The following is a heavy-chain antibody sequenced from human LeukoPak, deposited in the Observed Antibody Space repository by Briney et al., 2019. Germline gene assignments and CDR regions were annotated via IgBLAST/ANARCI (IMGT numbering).Heavy chain of an antibody. CDR3: ARVGGVVIPWFDP. CDR2: IYTSGST. V-gene: IGHV4-4*07. D-gene: IGHD3-3*01. Sequence: GSLRLSCAASGFTVSSNYMSWIRQPAGKGLEWIGRIYTSGSTNYNPSLKSRVTMSVDTSKNQFSLKLSSVTAADTAVYYCARVGGVVIPWFDPWGQGTLVTVSS. J-gene: IGHJ5*02. CDR1: GFTVSSNY.